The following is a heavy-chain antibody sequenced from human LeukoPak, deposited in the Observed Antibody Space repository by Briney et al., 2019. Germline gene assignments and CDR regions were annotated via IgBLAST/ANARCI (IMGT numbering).Heavy chain of an antibody. CDR2: VSGSGGST. J-gene: IGHJ4*02. CDR3: AKVDTMIVVVGFDY. D-gene: IGHD3-22*01. V-gene: IGHV3-23*01. CDR1: GFTFSSYA. Sequence: GGSLRLSXAASGFTFSSYAMSWVRQAPGKGLEWVSAVSGSGGSTYYADSVKGRFTISRDNSKNTLYLQMNSPRAEDTAVYYCAKVDTMIVVVGFDYWGQGTLVTVSS.